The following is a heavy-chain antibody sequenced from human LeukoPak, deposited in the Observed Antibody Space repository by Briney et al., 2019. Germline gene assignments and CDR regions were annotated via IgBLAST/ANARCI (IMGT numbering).Heavy chain of an antibody. V-gene: IGHV3-11*01. J-gene: IGHJ4*02. D-gene: IGHD4-17*01. CDR1: GFTFSDYY. CDR2: ISSSGSTI. CDR3: ARDQSYYGDYSWNY. Sequence: PGGSLRLSCAASGFTFSDYYMSWIRQAPGKGLEWVSYISSSGSTIYCADSVKGRFTISRDNAKNSLYLQMNSLRAEDTAVYYCARDQSYYGDYSWNYWGQGTLVTVSS.